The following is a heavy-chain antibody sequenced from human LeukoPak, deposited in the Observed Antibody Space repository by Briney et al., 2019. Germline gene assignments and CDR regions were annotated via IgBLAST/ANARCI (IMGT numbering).Heavy chain of an antibody. V-gene: IGHV3-48*01. CDR1: GFTFSTYS. Sequence: GGSLRLSCTASGFTFSTYSMIWVRQAPGKGREWVSYISDSSSTIYYGDSVKGRFTISRDNDKTSLYLQMNSLRAEDTAVYYWAAFYGGKPDYWGQGTLVTVSS. J-gene: IGHJ4*02. D-gene: IGHD4-17*01. CDR2: ISDSSSTI. CDR3: AAFYGGKPDY.